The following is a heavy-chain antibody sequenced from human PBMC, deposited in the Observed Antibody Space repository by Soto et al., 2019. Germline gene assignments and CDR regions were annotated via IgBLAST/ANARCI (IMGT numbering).Heavy chain of an antibody. CDR1: GFTFSGSP. CDR3: ARHVIVAATDWFDP. V-gene: IGHV3-73*01. Sequence: GGSLRLSCAASGFTFSGSPMHWVRQASGKGLEWVGRIKTKGNNYATAYAASMKGRFTISRDDSKNTAYLQMNSLKTEDTAVYYCARHVIVAATDWFDPWGRGTLVTVSS. CDR2: IKTKGNNYAT. D-gene: IGHD1-26*01. J-gene: IGHJ5*02.